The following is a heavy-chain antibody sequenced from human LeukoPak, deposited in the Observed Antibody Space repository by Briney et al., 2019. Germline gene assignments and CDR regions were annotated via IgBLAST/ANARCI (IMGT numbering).Heavy chain of an antibody. V-gene: IGHV3-30*18. Sequence: GGSLRLSCAASGFTFSSYGMHWVRQAPGKGLEWVAVISYDGSNKYYADSVKGRFTISRDNSKNALYLQMNSLRAEDTAVYYCAKDQSAAAYYYGSGSLDYWGQGTLVTVSS. D-gene: IGHD3-10*01. CDR2: ISYDGSNK. CDR3: AKDQSAAAYYYGSGSLDY. CDR1: GFTFSSYG. J-gene: IGHJ4*02.